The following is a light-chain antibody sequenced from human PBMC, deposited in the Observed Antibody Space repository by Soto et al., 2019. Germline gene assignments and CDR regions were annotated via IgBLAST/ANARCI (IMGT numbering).Light chain of an antibody. CDR3: HQYGSSTIT. CDR2: SAS. J-gene: IGKJ5*01. CDR1: PSVGIN. V-gene: IGKV3-20*01. Sequence: IMMSQFPVILSVSPGERATLSCRASPSVGINLAWYQQKPGQAPSLLIYSASLKPAGIPDRFSGSGSATDFTLTISRLEPEDFALFDCHQYGSSTITFGQGTRLEIK.